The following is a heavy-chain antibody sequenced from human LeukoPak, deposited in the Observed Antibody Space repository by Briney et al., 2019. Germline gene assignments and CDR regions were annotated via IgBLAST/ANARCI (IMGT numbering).Heavy chain of an antibody. J-gene: IGHJ4*02. V-gene: IGHV3-74*01. CDR1: GFTFSSYW. CDR3: AAGAARREVGY. CDR2: INTDGSST. D-gene: IGHD6-6*01. Sequence: GGSLRLSCAASGFTFSSYWMHWVRQAPGKGLLWVSRINTDGSSTSYADSVKGRFTISRDNAKNTLYLQTNSLRAEDTAVYYCAAGAARREVGYWGQGTLVTVSS.